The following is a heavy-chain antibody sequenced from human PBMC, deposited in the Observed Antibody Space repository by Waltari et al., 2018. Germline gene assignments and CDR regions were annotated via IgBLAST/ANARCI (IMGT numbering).Heavy chain of an antibody. Sequence: QVQLVESGGGVVQPGRSLRLPCAASGFPFSTYGMHWVRQAPGKGLEWVAVIWSDGDKKYYEESVRGRFTISRDNSNNTLSLQMSSLRAEDTAVYYCARVAVPGTFFFDYWGQGTLVTVSS. D-gene: IGHD6-19*01. J-gene: IGHJ4*02. CDR3: ARVAVPGTFFFDY. CDR2: IWSDGDKK. V-gene: IGHV3-33*01. CDR1: GFPFSTYG.